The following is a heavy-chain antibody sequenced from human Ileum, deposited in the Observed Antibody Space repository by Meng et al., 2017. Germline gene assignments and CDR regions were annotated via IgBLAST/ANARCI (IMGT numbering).Heavy chain of an antibody. D-gene: IGHD1-26*01. Sequence: QLQLMQWGAGMLKPSETLSLTCNVYGDSFTDYYWNWIRQPPGKGLEWIGEIHYSGSTNYNPSLESRVTISEDTSQKQFSLRLSSVTAADTAVYYCARRIRGGSYLGWGQGTLVTLSS. CDR3: ARRIRGGSYLG. CDR2: IHYSGST. CDR1: GDSFTDYY. V-gene: IGHV4-34*01. J-gene: IGHJ4*02.